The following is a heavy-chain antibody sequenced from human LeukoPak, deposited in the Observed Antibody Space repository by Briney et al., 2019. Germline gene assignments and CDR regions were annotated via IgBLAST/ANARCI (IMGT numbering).Heavy chain of an antibody. CDR1: GGSISSYY. V-gene: IGHV4-59*01. J-gene: IGHJ4*02. D-gene: IGHD1-26*01. Sequence: SETLSLTCTVSGGSISSYYWSWIWQPPGKGLEWIGYTHYSGSTSYNPSLKSRVTISVDTSKNQFSLKLTSVTAADTAVYYCARGYSGSYGRFDYWGQGTLVTVSS. CDR2: THYSGST. CDR3: ARGYSGSYGRFDY.